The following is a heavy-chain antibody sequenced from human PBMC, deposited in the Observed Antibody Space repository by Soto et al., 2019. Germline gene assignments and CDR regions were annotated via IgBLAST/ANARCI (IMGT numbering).Heavy chain of an antibody. CDR2: IYYSGST. CDR3: ARAAGGGSPAPYYYYYGMDV. J-gene: IGHJ6*02. V-gene: IGHV4-30-4*01. D-gene: IGHD2-15*01. CDR1: GGSISSGDYY. Sequence: QVQLQESGPGLVKPSQTLSLTCTVSGGSISSGDYYWSWIRQPPGKGLEWIGYIYYSGSTYYNPSLKSRVTISVDTSKNQFSLKLSSVTAADTAVYYCARAAGGGSPAPYYYYYGMDVWGQGTTVTVSS.